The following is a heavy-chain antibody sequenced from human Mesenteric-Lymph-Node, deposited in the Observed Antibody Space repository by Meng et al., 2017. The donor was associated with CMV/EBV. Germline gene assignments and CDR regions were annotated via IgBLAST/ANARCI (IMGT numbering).Heavy chain of an antibody. CDR2: INHSGST. V-gene: IGHV4-34*01. CDR1: GGSFSGYY. CDR3: TRRIMGSAERDS. J-gene: IGHJ5*01. D-gene: IGHD1-26*01. Sequence: SETLSLTCAVYGGSFSGYYWSWIRQPPGKGLEWIGEINHSGSTNYNPSLKSRVTISVDTSKNQFSLKLSSVTAADTAVYYCTRRIMGSAERDSWGQGTLVTVSS.